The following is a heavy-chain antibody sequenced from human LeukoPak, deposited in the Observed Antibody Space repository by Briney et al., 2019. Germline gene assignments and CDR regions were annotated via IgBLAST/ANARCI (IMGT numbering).Heavy chain of an antibody. CDR3: ARSITMIVVVPNY. Sequence: ASVKVSCKASGYSFSTHWMHWVRQAPGQGLEWMGWINPNSGGTNYAQKFQGRVTMTRDTSISTAYMELSRLRSDDTAVYYCARSITMIVVVPNYWGQGTLVTVSS. CDR1: GYSFSTHW. J-gene: IGHJ4*02. D-gene: IGHD3-22*01. V-gene: IGHV1-2*02. CDR2: INPNSGGT.